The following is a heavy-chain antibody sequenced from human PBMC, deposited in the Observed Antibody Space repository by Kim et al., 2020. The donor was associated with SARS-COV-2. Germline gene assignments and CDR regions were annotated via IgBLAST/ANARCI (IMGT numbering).Heavy chain of an antibody. CDR1: GFTFSSYA. D-gene: IGHD6-13*01. J-gene: IGHJ6*02. CDR2: ISGSGGST. Sequence: GGSLRLSCAASGFTFSSYAMSWVRQAPGKGLEWVSAISGSGGSTYYADSVKGRFTISRDNSKNTLYLQMNSLRAEDTAVYYCAKDGAHRSSGSMGYYYGMDVWGPGTTVTVS. CDR3: AKDGAHRSSGSMGYYYGMDV. V-gene: IGHV3-23*01.